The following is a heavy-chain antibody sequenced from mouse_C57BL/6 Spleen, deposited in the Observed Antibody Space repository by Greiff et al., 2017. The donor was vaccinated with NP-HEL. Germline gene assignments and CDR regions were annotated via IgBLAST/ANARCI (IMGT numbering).Heavy chain of an antibody. Sequence: VQLQQSGAEPARPGASVKLSCKASGYTFTSYGISWVKQRTGQGLEWIGEIYPRSGNTYYNEKFKGKATLTADKSSSTAYMELRSLTSEDSAVYFCARGRDGYYEYFDVWGTGTTVTVSS. CDR1: GYTFTSYG. D-gene: IGHD2-3*01. J-gene: IGHJ1*03. CDR3: ARGRDGYYEYFDV. CDR2: IYPRSGNT. V-gene: IGHV1-81*01.